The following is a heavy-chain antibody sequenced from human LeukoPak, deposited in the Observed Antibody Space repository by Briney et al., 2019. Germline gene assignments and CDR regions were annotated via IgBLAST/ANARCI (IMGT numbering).Heavy chain of an antibody. Sequence: ASVKVSRKASGYTFTSYGISWVRQAPGQGLEWMGWISAYNGNTNYAQKLQGRVTMTTDTSTSTAYMELRSLRSDDTAVYYCARAGRTFVNYYDGSGDYWGQGTLVTVSS. J-gene: IGHJ4*02. CDR2: ISAYNGNT. V-gene: IGHV1-18*01. D-gene: IGHD3-22*01. CDR1: GYTFTSYG. CDR3: ARAGRTFVNYYDGSGDY.